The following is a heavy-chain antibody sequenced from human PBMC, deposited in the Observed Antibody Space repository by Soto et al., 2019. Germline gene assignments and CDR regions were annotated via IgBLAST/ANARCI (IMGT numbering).Heavy chain of an antibody. CDR3: AKDHLTTTVTTVGY. CDR1: GFTFSNYG. CDR2: ISYHGSDK. V-gene: IGHV3-30*18. Sequence: QVQLVESGGGVVQPGRSLRLSCAASGFTFSNYGMHWVRQAPGKGLEWVAVISYHGSDKYYADSVKGRFTISRDNSKNHVFLQMDSLRAEDTAVYYCAKDHLTTTVTTVGYWGQGTLVTVSS. D-gene: IGHD4-17*01. J-gene: IGHJ4*02.